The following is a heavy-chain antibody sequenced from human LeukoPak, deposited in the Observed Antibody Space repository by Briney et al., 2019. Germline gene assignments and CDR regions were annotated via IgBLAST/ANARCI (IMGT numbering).Heavy chain of an antibody. V-gene: IGHV3-74*01. CDR1: GFTFSTYW. Sequence: PGGSLRLSCAASGFTFSTYWMHWVRQAPGKGLVWVSHINTDGRTTDYADSVKGRFTISRDNAKNTLYLQMNSLRVEDAAVYYCARGFLGSCSGSSCYSGYWGQGTLVAVSS. CDR2: INTDGRTT. D-gene: IGHD2-15*01. J-gene: IGHJ4*02. CDR3: ARGFLGSCSGSSCYSGY.